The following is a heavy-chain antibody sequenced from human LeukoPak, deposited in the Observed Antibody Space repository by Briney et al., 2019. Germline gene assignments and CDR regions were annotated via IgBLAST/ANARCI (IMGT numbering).Heavy chain of an antibody. CDR2: ISGSGGNT. CDR3: AKDPTDSSGYYLYYFDF. V-gene: IGHV3-23*01. Sequence: GGPLRLSCAASGITFSRYVMSWVRQAPGKGLEWVSLISGSGGNTYYADSVKGRFTISRDNSKNTLYLQMNSLRAEDTAVYYCAKDPTDSSGYYLYYFDFWGQGTLVTVSS. CDR1: GITFSRYV. J-gene: IGHJ4*02. D-gene: IGHD3-22*01.